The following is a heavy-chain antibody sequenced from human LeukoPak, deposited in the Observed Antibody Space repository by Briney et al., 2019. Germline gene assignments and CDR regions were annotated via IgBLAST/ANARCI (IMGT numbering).Heavy chain of an antibody. V-gene: IGHV4-59*08. J-gene: IGHJ4*02. CDR3: ARQNYDSSGYPPYFDY. CDR2: IYYRGTS. D-gene: IGHD3-22*01. CDR1: GGSISGYY. Sequence: SETLSLTCTVSGGSISGYYWSWIRQPPGQGLEWIGFIYYRGTSKYNPSLMSRVTMSVDTSKNQVSLKLSSVTAADTAVYYCARQNYDSSGYPPYFDYWGQGIPVTVSS.